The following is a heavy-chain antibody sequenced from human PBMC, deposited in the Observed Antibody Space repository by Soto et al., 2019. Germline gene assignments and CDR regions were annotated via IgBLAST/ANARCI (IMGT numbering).Heavy chain of an antibody. D-gene: IGHD6-13*01. CDR3: ARDHGAAAVYYYGLDF. Sequence: ASVKVSCKASGYTFTNYGISWVRQAPGQGLEWMGWISAYNGNTNYAQKLQGRVTMTTDTSTSTAYMELRSLRSDDTAVYYCARDHGAAAVYYYGLDFWGQGPTVTVSS. CDR2: ISAYNGNT. V-gene: IGHV1-18*04. CDR1: GYTFTNYG. J-gene: IGHJ6*02.